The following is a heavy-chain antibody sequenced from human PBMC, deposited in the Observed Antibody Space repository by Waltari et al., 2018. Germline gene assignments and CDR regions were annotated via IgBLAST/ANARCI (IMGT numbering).Heavy chain of an antibody. V-gene: IGHV1-24*01. CDR2: FDPEESET. D-gene: IGHD3-10*01. CDR1: GYTLTELS. J-gene: IGHJ3*02. CDR3: ATPRWFRVEEAFDI. Sequence: QVQLVQSGAEVKKPGASVKVSCKVSGYTLTELSMHWVRQAPGKGLEWMGGFDPEESETIYAQKFQRRVTMTENISTDTAYMEMSSLRSEDTAVYYCATPRWFRVEEAFDIWGQGTMVTVSS.